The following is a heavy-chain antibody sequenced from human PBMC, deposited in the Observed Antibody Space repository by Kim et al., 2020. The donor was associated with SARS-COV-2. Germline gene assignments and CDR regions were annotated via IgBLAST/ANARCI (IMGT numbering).Heavy chain of an antibody. J-gene: IGHJ4*02. V-gene: IGHV7-4-1*02. Sequence: ASVKVSCKAPGYTCTSYAMNWVRQAPGQGLEWMGLINTNTGNPTYAQGFTGRFVFSLDTSVSTAYLQISSLKAEDTAVYYCARDPYYYDSSGGDDYWGREPWSPSP. CDR2: INTNTGNP. CDR1: GYTCTSYA. D-gene: IGHD3-22*01. CDR3: ARDPYYYDSSGGDDY.